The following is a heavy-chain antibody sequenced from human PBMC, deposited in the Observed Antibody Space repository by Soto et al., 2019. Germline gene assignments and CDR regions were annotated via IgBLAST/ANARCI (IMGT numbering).Heavy chain of an antibody. Sequence: QVQLVQSGAEVKKPGSSVKVSCKASGGTFSSYAISWVRQAPGQGLEWMGGIIPIFGTADYEQKFQGRVTITADESTSTAYMELSSLRSEDTAVYYCASPTREYYYYGMDVWGQGTTVTVSS. V-gene: IGHV1-69*12. CDR3: ASPTREYYYYGMDV. CDR2: IIPIFGTA. J-gene: IGHJ6*02. CDR1: GGTFSSYA.